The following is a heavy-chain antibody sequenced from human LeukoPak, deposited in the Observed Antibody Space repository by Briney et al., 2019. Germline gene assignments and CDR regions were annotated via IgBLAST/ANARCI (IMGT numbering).Heavy chain of an antibody. D-gene: IGHD3-10*01. Sequence: SETLSLTCTVSGYSITSYYWSWIRQPPGKGLEWIGYIYYSGSTNYNPSLKSRVTISVDTSKNQFSLKLSSVTAADTAVYYCARVRTIWFGELLGYYYGMDVWGQGTTVTVSS. CDR1: GYSITSYY. CDR2: IYYSGST. V-gene: IGHV4-59*01. CDR3: ARVRTIWFGELLGYYYGMDV. J-gene: IGHJ6*02.